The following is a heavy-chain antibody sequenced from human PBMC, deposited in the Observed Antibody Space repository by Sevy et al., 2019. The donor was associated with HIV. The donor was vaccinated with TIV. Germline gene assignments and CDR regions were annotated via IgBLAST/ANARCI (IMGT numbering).Heavy chain of an antibody. CDR1: GFTFSSYS. CDR2: ISSSSSYI. J-gene: IGHJ6*02. D-gene: IGHD6-13*01. V-gene: IGHV3-21*01. Sequence: GESLKISCAASGFTFSSYSMNWVRQAPGKGLEWVSSISSSSSYIYYADSVKGRFTISRDNAKNSLYLQINSLRAEDTAVYYCARLAAGTGYYYYGMDVWGQGTTVTVSS. CDR3: ARLAAGTGYYYYGMDV.